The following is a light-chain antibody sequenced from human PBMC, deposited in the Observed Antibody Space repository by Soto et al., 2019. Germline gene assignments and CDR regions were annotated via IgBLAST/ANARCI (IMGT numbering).Light chain of an antibody. CDR3: LQYYNFSWT. J-gene: IGKJ1*01. Sequence: AIPMTQSPSSLSSSVFDRVSISFLASQDIRNTLAWYQQKPGEAPKLLIFAASNLQSGVPSRFSGSGSVTDFTLAITGLQPEDFATYYCLQYYNFSWTFGQGTKVDIK. CDR2: AAS. CDR1: QDIRNT. V-gene: IGKV1-6*01.